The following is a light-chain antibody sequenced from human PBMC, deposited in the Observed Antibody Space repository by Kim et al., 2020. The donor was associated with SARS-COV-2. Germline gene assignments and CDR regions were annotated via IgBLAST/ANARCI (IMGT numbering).Light chain of an antibody. Sequence: DIQMTQSPPSLSASIGDRVTITCRGSQSINNYLNWYQQKPGKAPKLLIYAASSLQSGVPARFSGSTSGTDFTLTISSLQPEDFATYYSQQSSSFPLTFGGGKKVDIK. J-gene: IGKJ4*01. CDR3: QQSSSFPLT. V-gene: IGKV1-39*01. CDR1: QSINNY. CDR2: AAS.